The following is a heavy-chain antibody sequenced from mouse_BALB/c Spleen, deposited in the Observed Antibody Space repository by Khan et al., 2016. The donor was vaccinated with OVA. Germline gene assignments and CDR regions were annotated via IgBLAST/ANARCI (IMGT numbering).Heavy chain of an antibody. J-gene: IGHJ2*01. V-gene: IGHV1S81*02. D-gene: IGHD1-1*01. CDR2: TNPTNGRT. Sequence: QVRLQQSGAELVKAGASVKMSCKASGYTFTSYWMHWVKQRPGQGLEWFAETNPTNGRTYYNEKFKSKATLTVDKSSSTAYMLLSGPTFEDSAVFNYARIKKIVASYFDYWGQGTTLTVSS. CDR3: ARIKKIVASYFDY. CDR1: GYTFTSYW.